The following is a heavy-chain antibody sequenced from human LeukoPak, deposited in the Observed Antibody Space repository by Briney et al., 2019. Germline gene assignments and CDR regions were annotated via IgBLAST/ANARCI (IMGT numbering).Heavy chain of an antibody. CDR1: GFSFSSYR. CDR2: ISGTSTTI. V-gene: IGHV3-48*01. Sequence: GGSLRLSCAGSGFSFSSYRMNWVRQAPGKGLEWVSFISGTSTTIDYADSVKGRFTISRDNSKSMLYLQMSSLRADDTAVYYCAKPLYASTWYGFDYWGQGTLVAVSS. CDR3: AKPLYASTWYGFDY. J-gene: IGHJ4*02. D-gene: IGHD6-13*01.